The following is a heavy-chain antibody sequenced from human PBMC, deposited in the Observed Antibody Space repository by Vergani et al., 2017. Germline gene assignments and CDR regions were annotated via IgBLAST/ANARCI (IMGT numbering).Heavy chain of an antibody. CDR2: IYWNDDK. CDR1: GFSLSTSGVG. D-gene: IGHD6-13*01. Sequence: QITLKESGPTLVKPTQTLTLTCTFSGFSLSTSGVGVGWIRQPPGKALEWLALIYWNDDKRYSPSLKSRLTITKDTSKNRVVLTMTNMDPVDTATYYCAHGYSSSWSKYNWFDPWGQGTLVTVSS. J-gene: IGHJ5*02. CDR3: AHGYSSSWSKYNWFDP. V-gene: IGHV2-5*01.